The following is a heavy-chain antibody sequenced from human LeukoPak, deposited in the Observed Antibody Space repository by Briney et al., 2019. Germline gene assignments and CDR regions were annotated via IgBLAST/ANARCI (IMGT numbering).Heavy chain of an antibody. CDR1: GFTFSSYG. CDR2: ISYDGSNK. CDR3: AKAPVGTYSSSSGHDY. V-gene: IGHV3-30*18. D-gene: IGHD6-6*01. J-gene: IGHJ4*02. Sequence: PGGSLRLSCAASGFTFSSYGMHWVRQAPGKGLEWVAVISYDGSNKYYADSVKGRFTISRDNSKNTLYLQMNSLRAEDTAVYYCAKAPVGTYSSSSGHDYWGQGTLVTVSS.